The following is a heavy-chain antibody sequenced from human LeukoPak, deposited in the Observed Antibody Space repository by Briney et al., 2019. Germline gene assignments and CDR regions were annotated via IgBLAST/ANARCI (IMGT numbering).Heavy chain of an antibody. CDR1: GYTFTSYD. V-gene: IGHV1-18*01. CDR2: ISVYNGNT. D-gene: IGHD5-24*01. Sequence: ASVKVSCKASGYTFTSYDINWVRQATGQGLEWMGWISVYNGNTNYAQKLQGRVTVTTDTSTSTVYMELSSLRSEDTAIYYCARIRDGYNDAYDLWGQGTVVTVPS. CDR3: ARIRDGYNDAYDL. J-gene: IGHJ3*01.